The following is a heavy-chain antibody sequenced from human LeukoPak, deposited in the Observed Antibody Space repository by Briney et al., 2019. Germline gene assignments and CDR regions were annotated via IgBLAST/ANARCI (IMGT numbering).Heavy chain of an antibody. J-gene: IGHJ4*02. Sequence: GASVKVFCKASGYTFTSYGISWERQAPGQGLEWMGWISAYNGNTNYAQKLQGSVTMTTDTSTSTAYMELRSLRSDDTAVYYCARDSRYYNDYFDYWGQGTLVTVSS. CDR1: GYTFTSYG. CDR3: ARDSRYYNDYFDY. CDR2: ISAYNGNT. V-gene: IGHV1-18*01. D-gene: IGHD3-10*01.